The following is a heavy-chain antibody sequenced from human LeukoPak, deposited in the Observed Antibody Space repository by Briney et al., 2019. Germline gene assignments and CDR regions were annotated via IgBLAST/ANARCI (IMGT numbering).Heavy chain of an antibody. D-gene: IGHD2-15*01. CDR2: IYSGGST. Sequence: GGSLRLSCAASGFTVSSNYMSWVRQAPGKGLEWVSVIYSGGSTYYADSVKGRFTISRDNSKNTLYLQMNSLRAEDTAVYYCARSAPYCSGGSCYLDYWGQGTLVTVSS. CDR3: ARSAPYCSGGSCYLDY. V-gene: IGHV3-66*01. CDR1: GFTVSSNY. J-gene: IGHJ4*02.